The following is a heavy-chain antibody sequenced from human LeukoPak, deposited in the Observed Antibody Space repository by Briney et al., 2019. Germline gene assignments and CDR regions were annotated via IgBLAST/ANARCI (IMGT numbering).Heavy chain of an antibody. CDR1: GGSISSTSYC. CDR3: ARSVYSTNVDS. Sequence: SETLSLTCTVSGGSISSTSYCWGWIRQPPGKGLEWIGSLYYSGSTYCNPSLKSRVTISVDTSKNQLPLKLSSVTASDTAVYYCARSVYSTNVDSWGQGTLVTVSS. CDR2: LYYSGST. V-gene: IGHV4-39*01. J-gene: IGHJ4*02. D-gene: IGHD6-13*01.